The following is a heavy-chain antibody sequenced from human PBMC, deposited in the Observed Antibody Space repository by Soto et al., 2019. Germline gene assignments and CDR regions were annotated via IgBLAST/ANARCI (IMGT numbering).Heavy chain of an antibody. CDR3: VPHGMSVRGGVVSFDY. CDR2: ISGGSRT. CDR1: GLNLSSTV. D-gene: IGHD3-10*01. Sequence: EVKLVVSGGGLVQPGGSLRLSCVASGLNLSSTVMTWVRQAPGKGLEWVSSISGGSRTFYADSVKGRFTISRDNSKNTVDLKMNSLGREDTAEYYCVPHGMSVRGGVVSFDYWGQGTLVTVSS. J-gene: IGHJ4*02. V-gene: IGHV3-23*04.